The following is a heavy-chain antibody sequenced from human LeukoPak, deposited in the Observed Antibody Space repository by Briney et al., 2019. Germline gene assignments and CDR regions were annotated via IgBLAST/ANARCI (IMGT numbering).Heavy chain of an antibody. CDR2: ISSSSSYI. CDR1: GFTFSSYS. D-gene: IGHD1-26*01. J-gene: IGHJ4*02. V-gene: IGHV3-21*01. CDR3: GRHGDGATIEY. Sequence: GGSLRLSCAASGFTFSSYSMNWVRQAPGKGLEWVSSISSSSSYIYYADSVKGRFTVSRDNAKNSLYLQMNSLRAEDTAVYYCGRHGDGATIEYWGQGTLVTVSS.